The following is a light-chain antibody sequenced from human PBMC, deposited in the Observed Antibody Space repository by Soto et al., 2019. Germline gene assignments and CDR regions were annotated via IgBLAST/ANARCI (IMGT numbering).Light chain of an antibody. Sequence: EIVLTQSPATLSLSPGERATLSCRASQSVSSYLAWYQQKPGQTPRLRIYDASNRTTDIPDRFSGSGSGTDFTLTISSLEPEAFAVYYCQQRSNWPVTFGQGTRVEIK. CDR1: QSVSSY. CDR3: QQRSNWPVT. CDR2: DAS. V-gene: IGKV3-11*01. J-gene: IGKJ1*01.